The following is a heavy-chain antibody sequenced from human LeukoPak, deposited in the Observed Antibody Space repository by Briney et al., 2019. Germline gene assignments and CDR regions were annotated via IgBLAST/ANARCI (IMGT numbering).Heavy chain of an antibody. D-gene: IGHD6-19*01. J-gene: IGHJ4*02. Sequence: SETLSLTCTVSGYSISSGYYWGWIRQPPGKGLEWIGSIYHSGSTYYNPSLKSRVTISVDTSKNQFSLKLSSVTAADTAVYYCARGGGVAVAPPDYWGQGTLVTVSS. CDR1: GYSISSGYY. V-gene: IGHV4-38-2*02. CDR2: IYHSGST. CDR3: ARGGGVAVAPPDY.